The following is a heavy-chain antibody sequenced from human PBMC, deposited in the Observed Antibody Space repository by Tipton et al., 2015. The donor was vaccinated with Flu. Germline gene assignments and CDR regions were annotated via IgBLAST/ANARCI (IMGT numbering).Heavy chain of an antibody. CDR1: GYSINSGYY. D-gene: IGHD2-2*02. CDR3: ARLFCSRTSCYNDY. CDR2: FFRTGNT. J-gene: IGHJ4*02. V-gene: IGHV4-38-2*01. Sequence: TLSLTCVVSGYSINSGYYWGWIRQPPGKGLEWIGNFFRTGNTYHNPSLKSRVSISIDTSKNQFSLKVFSVTATDTAVYYCARLFCSRTSCYNDYWGQGTLVTVSS.